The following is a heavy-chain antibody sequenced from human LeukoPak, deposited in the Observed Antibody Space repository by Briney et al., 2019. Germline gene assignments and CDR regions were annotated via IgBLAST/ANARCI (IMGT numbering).Heavy chain of an antibody. V-gene: IGHV1-69*13. CDR2: IIPIFGTA. CDR1: RYTFTSYG. CDR3: ARGFGYSSGWFDY. Sequence: SVKVSCKASRYTFTSYGISWVRQAPGQGLEWMGGIIPIFGTANYAQKFQGRVTITADESTSTAYMELSSLRSEDTAVYYCARGFGYSSGWFDYWGQGTLVTVSS. D-gene: IGHD6-19*01. J-gene: IGHJ4*02.